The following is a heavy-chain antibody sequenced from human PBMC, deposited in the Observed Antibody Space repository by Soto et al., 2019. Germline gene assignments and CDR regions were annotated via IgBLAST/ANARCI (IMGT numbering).Heavy chain of an antibody. CDR2: IYYSGST. CDR3: ARRWGPTFDF. Sequence: GSLRLSCAASGFTFSSYAMSWIRQPPGKGLEWIGYIYYSGSTNYNPSLKSRVTISVDTSKNQFSLKLSSVTAADTAVYYCARRWGPTFDFWGQGTLVTVSS. J-gene: IGHJ4*02. D-gene: IGHD1-26*01. V-gene: IGHV4-59*01. CDR1: GFTFSSYA.